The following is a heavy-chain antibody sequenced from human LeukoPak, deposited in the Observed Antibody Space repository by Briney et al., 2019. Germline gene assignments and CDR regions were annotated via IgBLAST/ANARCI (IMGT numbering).Heavy chain of an antibody. CDR2: FYYSGST. CDR1: GGSISSSSNS. Sequence: SSETLSLTCTVSGGSISSSSNSWGWIRQPPGKGLEWIGTFYYSGSTYYNPSLKSRVTISVDTSKNQFSLKLSSVTAADTAIYYCGRLIVEPAPMYYYYIDVWGKGTTVTVSS. D-gene: IGHD2-2*01. J-gene: IGHJ6*03. V-gene: IGHV4-39*07. CDR3: GRLIVEPAPMYYYYIDV.